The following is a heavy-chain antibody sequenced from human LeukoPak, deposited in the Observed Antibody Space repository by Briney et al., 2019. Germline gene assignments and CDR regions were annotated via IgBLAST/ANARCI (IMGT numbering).Heavy chain of an antibody. Sequence: GGSLRLSCAASGFTFTSYAMSWVRQAPGKGLEWVSAISGSGGSTYYADSVKGRFTISRDNSKNTLYLQMNSLRAEDTAVYYCAKDNLITMIVVIQHWGEATLVTVSS. J-gene: IGHJ1*01. D-gene: IGHD3-22*01. CDR3: AKDNLITMIVVIQH. CDR1: GFTFTSYA. V-gene: IGHV3-23*01. CDR2: ISGSGGST.